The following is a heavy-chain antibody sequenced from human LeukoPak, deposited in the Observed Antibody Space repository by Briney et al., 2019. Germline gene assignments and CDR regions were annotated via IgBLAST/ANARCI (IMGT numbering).Heavy chain of an antibody. V-gene: IGHV3-21*01. D-gene: IGHD2-2*02. J-gene: IGHJ4*02. CDR1: GFTFSSYS. CDR2: ISSSGSYI. Sequence: GGSLRLSCAASGFTFSSYSMNRVRQAPGKGLEWVSSISSSGSYIYFADSMKGRFTISRDNAGNSVYLQMNSLRVDDTAVYFCARDVSRDVSCYTDWGQGTLVTVSS. CDR3: ARDVSRDVSCYTD.